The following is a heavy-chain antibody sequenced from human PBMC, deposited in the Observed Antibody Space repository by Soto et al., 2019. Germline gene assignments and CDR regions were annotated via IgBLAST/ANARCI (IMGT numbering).Heavy chain of an antibody. CDR2: IIPIFGTA. J-gene: IGHJ4*02. CDR1: GGTFSSYA. Sequence: SVKVSCKASGGTFSSYAISWVRQAPGQGLEWMGGIIPIFGTANYAQKFQGRVTITADESTSTAYMELSSLRSEDTAVYYCARHSGSGSYDSSAIDYWGRGTLVTVSS. V-gene: IGHV1-69*13. CDR3: ARHSGSGSYDSSAIDY. D-gene: IGHD3-22*01.